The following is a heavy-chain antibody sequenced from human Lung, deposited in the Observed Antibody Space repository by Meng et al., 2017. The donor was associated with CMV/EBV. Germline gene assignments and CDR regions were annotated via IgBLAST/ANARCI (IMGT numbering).Heavy chain of an antibody. CDR1: GYTFIGYY. D-gene: IGHD5-18*01. J-gene: IGHJ4*02. Sequence: ASVKVSXKASGYTFIGYYIHWVRQAPGQGLEWMGCINPNSDGTNYAQKFQGRVTMTRDTSISTAYMELNRLRFDDTAVYYCARSAQLWLDHFDYWGQGPLVTVSS. V-gene: IGHV1-2*02. CDR3: ARSAQLWLDHFDY. CDR2: INPNSDGT.